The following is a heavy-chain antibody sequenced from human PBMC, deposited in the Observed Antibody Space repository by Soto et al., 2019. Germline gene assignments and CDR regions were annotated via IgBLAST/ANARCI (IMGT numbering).Heavy chain of an antibody. CDR1: GFTFSTYW. CDR2: INSDGSST. J-gene: IGHJ4*02. Sequence: PGGSLRLSCAASGFTFSTYWMQWVRQAPGKWLVWVSRINSDGSSTTYADSVKGRFTVSRDNAKNTLYLQMNSLRAEDTAVYFCARDDRDYVWGSFRYFDCWGQGXQVTV. CDR3: ARDDRDYVWGSFRYFDC. V-gene: IGHV3-74*01. D-gene: IGHD3-16*01.